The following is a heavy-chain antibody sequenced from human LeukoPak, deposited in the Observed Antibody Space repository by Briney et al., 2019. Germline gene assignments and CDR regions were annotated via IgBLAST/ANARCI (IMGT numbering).Heavy chain of an antibody. V-gene: IGHV3-48*01. CDR1: GFTFSSYS. CDR2: ISSSSSTI. J-gene: IGHJ4*02. Sequence: GGSLRLSCAASGFTFSSYSMNWVRQAPGKGLEWVSYISSSSSTIYYADSVKGRFTISRDNSKSTLCLQMNSLRAEDTAVYYCAKQLGYCSDGSCYFPYWGQGTLVTVSS. CDR3: AKQLGYCSDGSCYFPY. D-gene: IGHD2-15*01.